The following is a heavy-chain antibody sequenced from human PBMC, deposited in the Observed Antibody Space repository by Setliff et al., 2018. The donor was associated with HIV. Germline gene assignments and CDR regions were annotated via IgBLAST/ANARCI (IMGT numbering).Heavy chain of an antibody. V-gene: IGHV4-39*07. CDR2: IYYSGST. Sequence: PSETLSLTCTVSGGSISSSSYYWGWIRQPPGKGLEWIGSIYYSGSTNYNPSLKSRVTMSVDTSKNQFSLKLSSVTAADTAVYYCARDGSWSGYIDYWGQGTLVTVSS. J-gene: IGHJ4*02. CDR3: ARDGSWSGYIDY. D-gene: IGHD3-3*01. CDR1: GGSISSSSYY.